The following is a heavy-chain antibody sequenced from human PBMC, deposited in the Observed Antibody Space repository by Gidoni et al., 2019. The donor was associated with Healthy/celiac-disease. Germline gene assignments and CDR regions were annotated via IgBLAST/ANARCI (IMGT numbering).Heavy chain of an antibody. Sequence: EVQLVESGGGLVQPGRSLRLSCAASGFTFADYAMHWVRQAPGKGLEWVSGISWNSGSIGYADSVKGRFTISRDNAKNSLYLQMNSLRAEDTALYYCAKERVCSSTSCYRGFDYWGQGTLVTVSS. J-gene: IGHJ4*02. CDR2: ISWNSGSI. D-gene: IGHD2-2*02. V-gene: IGHV3-9*01. CDR1: GFTFADYA. CDR3: AKERVCSSTSCYRGFDY.